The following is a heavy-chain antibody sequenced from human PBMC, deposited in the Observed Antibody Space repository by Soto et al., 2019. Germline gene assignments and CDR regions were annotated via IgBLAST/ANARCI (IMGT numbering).Heavy chain of an antibody. CDR2: ISASGGST. CDR3: ANVANGDYVGCFEM. CDR1: ELTFRNYA. V-gene: IGHV3-23*01. J-gene: IGHJ3*02. Sequence: GSRRLSFASSELTFRNYAMSCGGHCPGKWLEWVSGISASGGSTYYADSVKGRFTISRDNSKNTQSLQMNSLRAEDTAVYYFANVANGDYVGCFEMCGQGTMVTVSS. D-gene: IGHD4-17*01.